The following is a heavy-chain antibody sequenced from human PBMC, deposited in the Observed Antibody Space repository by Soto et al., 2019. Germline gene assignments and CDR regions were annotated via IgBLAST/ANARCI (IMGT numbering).Heavy chain of an antibody. V-gene: IGHV4-59*01. Sequence: QVQLQESGPGLVKPSETLSLTCTVSGGSISSYYWSWIRQPPGKGLEWFGYIYYSGSTNYNPSLKSRVTISVDTSKNQFSLKLSSVTAADTAVYYCARSGSLYSYGYGYFDYWGQGTLVTVSS. D-gene: IGHD5-18*01. CDR1: GGSISSYY. CDR2: IYYSGST. CDR3: ARSGSLYSYGYGYFDY. J-gene: IGHJ4*02.